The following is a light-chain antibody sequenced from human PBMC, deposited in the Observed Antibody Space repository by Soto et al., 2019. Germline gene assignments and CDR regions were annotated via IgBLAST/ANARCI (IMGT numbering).Light chain of an antibody. CDR2: DVS. Sequence: QSALTQPGSVSGSPGQSITISCTGTSRDVGGYNYVSWYQQHPGKAPKLMIYDVSNRPSGVSNRFSGSKSGNTASLTISGLQAEDESDYYCSSYTGSSTYVFGTGTKLTVL. J-gene: IGLJ1*01. CDR3: SSYTGSSTYV. CDR1: SRDVGGYNY. V-gene: IGLV2-14*01.